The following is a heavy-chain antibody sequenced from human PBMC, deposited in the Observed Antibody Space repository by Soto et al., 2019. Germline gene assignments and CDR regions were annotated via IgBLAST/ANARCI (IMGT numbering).Heavy chain of an antibody. J-gene: IGHJ4*02. CDR2: VSVGNGNT. CDR3: AKGNTYGFDY. V-gene: IGHV1-3*01. Sequence: GASVKASCKASGYTFTNYAMHWVRQAPGQRLEWMGWVSVGNGNTKYSQKFQGRVTISRDTSASTAYMELGSLRSEDTAVYYCAKGNTYGFDYWGQGTLVTVSS. D-gene: IGHD5-18*01. CDR1: GYTFTNYA.